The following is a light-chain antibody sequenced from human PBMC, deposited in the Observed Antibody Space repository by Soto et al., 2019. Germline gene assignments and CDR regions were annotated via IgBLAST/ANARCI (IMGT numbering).Light chain of an antibody. Sequence: QSVLTQPPSVSGAPGQRVTISCTGSSSNIGAGYDVHWYQQLPGTAPKLLIYGNSNRPSGVPDRFSGSKSGSSASLAITGLQAEDEADYYCQSYDSNLSGEVSGGGTKLTVL. CDR2: GNS. CDR1: SSNIGAGYD. J-gene: IGLJ2*01. V-gene: IGLV1-40*01. CDR3: QSYDSNLSGEV.